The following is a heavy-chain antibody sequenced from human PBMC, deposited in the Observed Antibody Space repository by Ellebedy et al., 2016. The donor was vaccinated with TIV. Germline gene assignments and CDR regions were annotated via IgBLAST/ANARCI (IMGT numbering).Heavy chain of an antibody. J-gene: IGHJ3*02. D-gene: IGHD3-22*01. CDR2: IKSKTDGGTT. Sequence: GESLKISXAASGFTFSNAWMSWVRQAPGKGLEWVGRIKSKTDGGTTDYAAPVKGRFTISRDDSKNTLHLQMNSLKTEDTAVYYCTTDSDYYDSSGFLAFDIWGQGTMVTVSS. CDR3: TTDSDYYDSSGFLAFDI. V-gene: IGHV3-15*01. CDR1: GFTFSNAW.